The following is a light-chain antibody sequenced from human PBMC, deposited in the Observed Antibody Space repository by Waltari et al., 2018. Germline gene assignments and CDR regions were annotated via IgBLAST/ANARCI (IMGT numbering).Light chain of an antibody. V-gene: IGLV2-23*02. Sequence: QSALTQPASVSGSLGQSISISCSGTYSNVGSYDLVSWYHQRPGEAPKLRIYEVLKRPSGISIRFSGSKSGKAASLTISALQPEDEGTYYCCSYASSSPRLIFGGGTELSVL. CDR1: YSNVGSYDL. CDR2: EVL. CDR3: CSYASSSPRLI. J-gene: IGLJ2*01.